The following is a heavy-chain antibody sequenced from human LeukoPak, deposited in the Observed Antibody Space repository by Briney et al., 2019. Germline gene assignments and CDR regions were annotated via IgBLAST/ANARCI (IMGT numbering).Heavy chain of an antibody. J-gene: IGHJ4*02. D-gene: IGHD1-26*01. Sequence: SETLSLTCTVSGVSISSYYWSWIRQPPGKGLEWIGYIYYSGSTNYNPSPKSRVTISVDTSKNQFSLKLSSVTAADTAVYYCARDQWELLGGLDYWGQGTLVTVSS. CDR3: ARDQWELLGGLDY. V-gene: IGHV4-59*01. CDR2: IYYSGST. CDR1: GVSISSYY.